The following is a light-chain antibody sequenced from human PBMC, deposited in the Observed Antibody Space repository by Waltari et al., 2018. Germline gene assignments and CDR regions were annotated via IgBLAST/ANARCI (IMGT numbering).Light chain of an antibody. J-gene: IGKJ4*01. Sequence: EIVSTQSPGTLSLSPGERATLSCRASQSVTSISLTRYQQKLGQAPRLLIYGTSSRATGIPDRFSGSGSGTDFTLTISRLEPEDFAVYYCQQYDGEVVTFGGGTKVEI. CDR2: GTS. CDR1: QSVTSIS. CDR3: QQYDGEVVT. V-gene: IGKV3-20*01.